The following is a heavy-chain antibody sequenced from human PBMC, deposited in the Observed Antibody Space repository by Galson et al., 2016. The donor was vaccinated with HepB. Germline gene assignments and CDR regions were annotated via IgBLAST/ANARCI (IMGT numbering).Heavy chain of an antibody. CDR3: GREDSGTYISDY. CDR1: GGTFSGYA. J-gene: IGHJ4*02. Sequence: SVKVSCKASGGTFSGYAISWVRQAPGQGLEWMGGIIPILGSSAADYAQNFQGRVTITADDSTSTAYMDLSGLRAEDTAVYFCGREDSGTYISDYWGQGTLVTGSS. CDR2: IIPILGSSAA. V-gene: IGHV1-69*13. D-gene: IGHD1-26*01.